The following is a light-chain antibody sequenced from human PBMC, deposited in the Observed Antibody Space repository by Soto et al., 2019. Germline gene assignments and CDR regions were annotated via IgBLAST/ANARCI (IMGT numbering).Light chain of an antibody. CDR1: QSISSY. CDR3: QKYNSAPHT. CDR2: DAS. J-gene: IGKJ4*01. Sequence: DIQITQSPSSLSASVGDRVTITCRASQSISSYLNWYQQKPGKAPKLLIYDASTLESGVPSRFSGRGSGTEFTLTISSLQPDDFATYYCQKYNSAPHTFGGGTKVDIK. V-gene: IGKV1-39*01.